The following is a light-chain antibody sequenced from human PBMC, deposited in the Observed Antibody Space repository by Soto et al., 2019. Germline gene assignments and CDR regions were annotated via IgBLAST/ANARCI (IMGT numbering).Light chain of an antibody. J-gene: IGKJ1*01. CDR3: QQYNSYWS. Sequence: DIQMTQSPSTLSASVGDRVTITCRASQSISSWLAWYQQKPGKAPKLLIYDASSLESGVPSRFSGSGSGTEFTLTISSLQPDDFATYYCQQYNSYWSFGQGNKVAIK. V-gene: IGKV1-5*01. CDR1: QSISSW. CDR2: DAS.